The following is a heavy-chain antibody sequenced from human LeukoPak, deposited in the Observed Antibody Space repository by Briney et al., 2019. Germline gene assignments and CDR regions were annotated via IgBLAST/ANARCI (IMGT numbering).Heavy chain of an antibody. CDR2: IYYSGST. V-gene: IGHV4-31*03. Sequence: PSETLSLTCTVSRGSISNADYYWSWIRQHPGKGLEWIGYIYYSGSTYYNPSLKSRVTISVDTSMNQFSLKLSSVTAADTAVYYCASSYYYVFDYWGQGTLVTVSS. D-gene: IGHD3-10*02. CDR1: RGSISNADYY. CDR3: ASSYYYVFDY. J-gene: IGHJ4*02.